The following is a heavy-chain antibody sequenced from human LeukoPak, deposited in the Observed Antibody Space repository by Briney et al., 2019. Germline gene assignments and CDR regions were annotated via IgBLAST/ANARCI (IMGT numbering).Heavy chain of an antibody. V-gene: IGHV3-48*03. D-gene: IGHD2-2*01. CDR3: ARDRVVVPAAYYYYYGMDV. Sequence: GGSLRLSCAASGFTFSNYEMNWVRQAPGKGLEWVSYIRSSGSTIYYADSVKGRFTISRDNSKNTLYLQMNSLRAEDTAVYYCARDRVVVPAAYYYYYGMDVWGQGTTVTVSS. CDR1: GFTFSNYE. J-gene: IGHJ6*02. CDR2: IRSSGSTI.